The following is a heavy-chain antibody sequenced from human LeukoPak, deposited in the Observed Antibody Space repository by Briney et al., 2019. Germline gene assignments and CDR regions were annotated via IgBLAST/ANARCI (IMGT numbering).Heavy chain of an antibody. J-gene: IGHJ4*02. CDR2: IYYSGST. D-gene: IGHD3-10*01. Sequence: PSETLSLTCTVSGVSISSSNSYWGWIRQPPGKGLEWIGSIYYSGSTYYNPSLKSRVTISVDTSKNQFSLKLSSVTAADTAVYYCARQDLYGSPLYFDYWGQGTLVTVSS. CDR3: ARQDLYGSPLYFDY. V-gene: IGHV4-39*01. CDR1: GVSISSSNSY.